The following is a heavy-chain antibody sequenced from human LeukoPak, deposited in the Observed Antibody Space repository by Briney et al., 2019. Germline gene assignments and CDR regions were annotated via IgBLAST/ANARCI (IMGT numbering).Heavy chain of an antibody. D-gene: IGHD3-3*01. CDR3: ARSSITIFGVAIALFDY. Sequence: SVKVSCKASGGTFSSYAISWVRQAPGRGLEWMGGIIPIFGTANYAQKFQGRVTITADESTSTAYMELSSLRSEDTAVYYCARSSITIFGVAIALFDYWGQGTLVTVSS. CDR2: IIPIFGTA. CDR1: GGTFSSYA. V-gene: IGHV1-69*13. J-gene: IGHJ4*02.